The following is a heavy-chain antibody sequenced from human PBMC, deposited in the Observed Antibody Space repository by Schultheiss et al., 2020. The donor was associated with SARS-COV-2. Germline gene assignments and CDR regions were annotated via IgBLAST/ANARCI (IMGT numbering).Heavy chain of an antibody. J-gene: IGHJ5*02. CDR2: ISYYGSNK. D-gene: IGHD2-2*01. CDR3: ARGTRVVVPAAGFGWFDP. CDR1: GFTFSSYA. Sequence: GGSLRLSCAASGFTFSSYAMSWVRQAPGKGLEWVAVISYYGSNKYYADSVKGRFTISRDNSKNTLYLQMNSLRAEDTAVYYCARGTRVVVPAAGFGWFDPWGQGTLVTVSS. V-gene: IGHV3-30*04.